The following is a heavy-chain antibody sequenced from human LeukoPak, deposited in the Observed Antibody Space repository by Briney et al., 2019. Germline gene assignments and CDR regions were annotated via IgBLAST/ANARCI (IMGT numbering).Heavy chain of an antibody. Sequence: QPGGSLRLSCAASGFTFSSYAMSWVRQAPGKGLEWVSAISGSGGSTYYADSVKGRFTISRDNSKNTLYLQMNSLRAEDTAVYYCAKDLCYDSSGYQGFPFDWGQGTLVTVSS. D-gene: IGHD3-22*01. CDR2: ISGSGGST. CDR3: AKDLCYDSSGYQGFPFD. V-gene: IGHV3-23*01. CDR1: GFTFSSYA. J-gene: IGHJ4*02.